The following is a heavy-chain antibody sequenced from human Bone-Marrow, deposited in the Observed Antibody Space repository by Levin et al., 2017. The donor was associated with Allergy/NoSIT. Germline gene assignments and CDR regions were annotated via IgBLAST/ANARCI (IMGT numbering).Heavy chain of an antibody. CDR2: ISYSGTT. Sequence: SETLSLTCIVSGGSISSNEYYWGWIRQPPGKGLEWIGSISYSGTTYYSPSLKSRVTISVDTSKNQFSLKLSSVTAADTAVYYCSRGGDYVWGSYRYKGDYWGQGTLVSVSS. J-gene: IGHJ4*02. CDR1: GGSISSNEYY. V-gene: IGHV4-39*01. D-gene: IGHD3-16*02. CDR3: SRGGDYVWGSYRYKGDY.